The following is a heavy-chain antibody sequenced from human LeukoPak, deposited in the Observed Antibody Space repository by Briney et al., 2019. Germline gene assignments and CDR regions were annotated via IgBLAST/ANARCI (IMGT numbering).Heavy chain of an antibody. CDR1: GGSNSSGSYY. Sequence: SETLSLTCTVSGGSNSSGSYYWSWIRQPAGKGLEWIGRIYTSGSTNYNPSLKSRVTISVDTSKNQFSLKLSSVTASDTAVYYCARLDVGSGYLIDYWGQGTLVTVSS. V-gene: IGHV4-61*02. D-gene: IGHD5-12*01. J-gene: IGHJ4*02. CDR3: ARLDVGSGYLIDY. CDR2: IYTSGST.